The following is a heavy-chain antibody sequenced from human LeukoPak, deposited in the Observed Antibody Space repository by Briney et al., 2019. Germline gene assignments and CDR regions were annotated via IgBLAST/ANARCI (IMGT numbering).Heavy chain of an antibody. Sequence: ASVKLSCKASGYTFTSYGSTWVPQAPGQGLKWMGWISAYNGNTNYAQKLQGRVTMTTDTSTSTAYMELRSLRSDDTAVYYCARAGGIAAAVDFDYWGQGTLVSVSS. V-gene: IGHV1-18*04. J-gene: IGHJ4*02. CDR3: ARAGGIAAAVDFDY. CDR1: GYTFTSYG. D-gene: IGHD6-13*01. CDR2: ISAYNGNT.